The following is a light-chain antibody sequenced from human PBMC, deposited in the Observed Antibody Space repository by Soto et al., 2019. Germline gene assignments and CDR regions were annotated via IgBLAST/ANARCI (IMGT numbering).Light chain of an antibody. CDR3: QQRLNWPPG. Sequence: EIFLTQSPDTLSLSPGERATLTCRASQSVTNYIAWYQQRPGQAPRLLIYDASNRATGVPARFSGSRSGTDFTLTISDLEPADFGLYYCQQRLNWPPGVGQGTKV. CDR1: QSVTNY. J-gene: IGKJ1*01. CDR2: DAS. V-gene: IGKV3-11*01.